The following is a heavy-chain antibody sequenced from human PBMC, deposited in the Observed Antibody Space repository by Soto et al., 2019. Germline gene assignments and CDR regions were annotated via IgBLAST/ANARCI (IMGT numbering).Heavy chain of an antibody. CDR2: IYYSGST. CDR3: ARAPLPEWMQIDY. J-gene: IGHJ4*02. Sequence: QVQLQESGPGLVKPSETLSLTCTVSGGSISSYYWSWIRQPPGKGLEWIGYIYYSGSTNYNPSLKSRVTISVDTSKNQFSLKLSSVTAADTAVYYCARAPLPEWMQIDYWGQGTLVTVSS. CDR1: GGSISSYY. D-gene: IGHD2-2*03. V-gene: IGHV4-59*01.